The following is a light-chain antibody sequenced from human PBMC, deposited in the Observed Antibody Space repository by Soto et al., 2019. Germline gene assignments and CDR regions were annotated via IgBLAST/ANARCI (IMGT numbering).Light chain of an antibody. CDR2: DAS. CDR3: QQYKTWT. V-gene: IGKV3-15*01. J-gene: IGKJ1*01. Sequence: EIVMTQSPATLSVSPGERATLSCRASQSVSSRLAWYQRKPGQAPRLLIYDASTRATGIPARFSGSGSGTEFTLTISSLQSEDFAVYYCQQYKTWTFGQGTKVDIK. CDR1: QSVSSR.